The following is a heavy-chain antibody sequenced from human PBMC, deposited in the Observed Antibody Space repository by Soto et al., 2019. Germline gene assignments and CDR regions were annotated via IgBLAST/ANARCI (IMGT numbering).Heavy chain of an antibody. Sequence: QVQLVQSGAEVKKPGASVKVSCKASGYTFTGYYMHWVRQAPGQGLEWMGGIIPIFGTANYAQKFQGRVTITADESTSTAYMELSSLRSEDTAVYYCARDGRYGDYEGGDYWGQGTLVTVSS. D-gene: IGHD4-17*01. CDR2: IIPIFGTA. V-gene: IGHV1-69*01. CDR3: ARDGRYGDYEGGDY. CDR1: GYTFTGYY. J-gene: IGHJ4*02.